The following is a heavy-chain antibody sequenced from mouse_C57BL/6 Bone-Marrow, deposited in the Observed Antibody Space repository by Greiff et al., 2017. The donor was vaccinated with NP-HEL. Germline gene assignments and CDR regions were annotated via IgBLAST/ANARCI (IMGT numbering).Heavy chain of an antibody. J-gene: IGHJ2*01. V-gene: IGHV5-6*01. CDR2: ISSGGSYT. Sequence: EVQVVESGGDLVKPGGSLKLSCAASGFTFSSYGMSWVRQTPDKRLEWVATISSGGSYTYYPDSVKGRFTISRDNAKNTLYLQMSSLKSEDTAMYYCARHAAPYYFDYWGQGTTLTVSS. CDR3: ARHAAPYYFDY. CDR1: GFTFSSYG.